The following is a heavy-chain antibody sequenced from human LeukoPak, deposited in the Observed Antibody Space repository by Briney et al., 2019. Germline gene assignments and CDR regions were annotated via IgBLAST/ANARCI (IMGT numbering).Heavy chain of an antibody. CDR1: GYTFTGYY. D-gene: IGHD3-9*01. J-gene: IGHJ4*02. CDR2: INPNSGGT. Sequence: ASVKVSCKASGYTFTGYYMHWVRPAPGQGLEWMGWINPNSGGTNYAQKFQGRVTMTRDTSISTAYMELSRLRSDDTAVYYCARVRDDILTGYYRLGRYFDYWGQGTLVTVSA. V-gene: IGHV1-2*02. CDR3: ARVRDDILTGYYRLGRYFDY.